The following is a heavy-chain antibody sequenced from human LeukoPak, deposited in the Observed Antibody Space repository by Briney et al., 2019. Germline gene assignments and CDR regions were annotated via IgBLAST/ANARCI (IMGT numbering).Heavy chain of an antibody. D-gene: IGHD3-16*02. CDR2: ISSTSDYI. V-gene: IGHV3-21*01. J-gene: IGHJ3*02. Sequence: GGSLRLSCAASGYTLSHYSVNWVRQDPGKGLEWVSSISSTSDYIYYADSVKGRFTISRDNTKSSLYLQMNSLRAEDTAVYYCVSGNDPDSTWENYRLDAFDIWGQGTTVIVSS. CDR3: VSGNDPDSTWENYRLDAFDI. CDR1: GYTLSHYS.